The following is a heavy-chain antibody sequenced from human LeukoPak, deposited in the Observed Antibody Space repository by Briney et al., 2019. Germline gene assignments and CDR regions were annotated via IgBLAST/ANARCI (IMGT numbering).Heavy chain of an antibody. CDR1: GFTVSSNY. V-gene: IGHV3-53*01. Sequence: GGSLRLSCAASGFTVSSNYVPGVRQAPGKGLEWVSVIYSGGSTYYADSVKGRFTISRDNSKNTVYLQINSLRAEDTAVYYCARDVVGPNRWVYGMEFWGQGTTVTVSS. CDR3: ARDVVGPNRWVYGMEF. CDR2: IYSGGST. D-gene: IGHD3/OR15-3a*01. J-gene: IGHJ6*02.